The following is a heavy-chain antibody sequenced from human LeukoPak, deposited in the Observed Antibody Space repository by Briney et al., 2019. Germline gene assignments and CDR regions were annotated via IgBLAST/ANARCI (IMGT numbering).Heavy chain of an antibody. D-gene: IGHD3-3*01. J-gene: IGHJ4*02. CDR3: ASPTGAIFDY. V-gene: IGHV4-59*08. Sequence: PSETLSLTCTVSGGSISSYYWSWIRQPPGKGLEWIGYIYYSGSTNYNPSLKSRVTISVDTSKNQFSLKLSSVTAADTAVYYCASPTGAIFDYWGQGTLVTVSS. CDR1: GGSISSYY. CDR2: IYYSGST.